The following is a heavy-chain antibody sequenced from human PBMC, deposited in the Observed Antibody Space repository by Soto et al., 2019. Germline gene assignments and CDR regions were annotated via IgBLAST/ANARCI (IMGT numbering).Heavy chain of an antibody. D-gene: IGHD3-9*01. J-gene: IGHJ3*02. V-gene: IGHV3-30*03. CDR1: VFTFSSYG. Sequence: GGTLRRSCAASVFTFSSYGMHCVRHSPGKWLEWVAVISYDGSNKFYADSVKGRFTISRDNSKNTLYLQMNSLRAEDTAVYYCGKRDDILTGYSHHVFQMLGQGAMV. CDR3: GKRDDILTGYSHHVFQM. CDR2: ISYDGSNK.